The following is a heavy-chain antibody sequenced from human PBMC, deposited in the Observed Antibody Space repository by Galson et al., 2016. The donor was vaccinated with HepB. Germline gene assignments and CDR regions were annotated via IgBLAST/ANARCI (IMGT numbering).Heavy chain of an antibody. D-gene: IGHD3/OR15-3a*01. V-gene: IGHV6-1*01. J-gene: IGHJ4*02. CDR2: TYYRSKWYN. Sequence: CAISGDSVSSNIAAWNWIRQSPSRGLEWLGRTYYRSKWYNDYVPSVKSRITISPDTSKNQFSLQLKSVTPEDTAVHYCTRVSFLGRGLTNWGQGILVTVSS. CDR1: GDSVSSNIAA. CDR3: TRVSFLGRGLTN.